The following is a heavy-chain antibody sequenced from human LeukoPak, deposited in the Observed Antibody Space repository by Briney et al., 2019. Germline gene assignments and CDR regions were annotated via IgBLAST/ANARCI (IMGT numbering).Heavy chain of an antibody. D-gene: IGHD1-14*01. J-gene: IGHJ5*02. CDR3: ARNNPGSILFDP. CDR2: INAGNGNT. Sequence: GASVKVSCKASGYTFTNYAMHWVRQAPGQRLEWMGWINAGNGNTQYSQKFQGRVTITRDTSASTAYMELSSLRSEDTAVYYCARNNPGSILFDPWGQGTLVIVSS. CDR1: GYTFTNYA. V-gene: IGHV1-3*01.